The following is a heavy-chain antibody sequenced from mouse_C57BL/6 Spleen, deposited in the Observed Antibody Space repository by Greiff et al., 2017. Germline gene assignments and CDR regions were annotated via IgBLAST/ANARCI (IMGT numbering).Heavy chain of an antibody. V-gene: IGHV1-82*01. CDR3: ARETTGVATRDFDV. Sequence: QVQLKESGPELVKPGASVKISCKASGYAFSSSWMNWVKQRPGQGLEWIGRIYPGDGDTNYNGKFKGKATLTADTSSSTAYMQLSSLTSEDSAVYFCARETTGVATRDFDVWGTGTTVTVSS. CDR1: GYAFSSSW. D-gene: IGHD1-1*01. J-gene: IGHJ1*03. CDR2: IYPGDGDT.